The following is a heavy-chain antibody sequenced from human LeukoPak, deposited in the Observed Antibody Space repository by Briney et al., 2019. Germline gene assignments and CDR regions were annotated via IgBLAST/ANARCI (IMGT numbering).Heavy chain of an antibody. J-gene: IGHJ5*02. Sequence: PGGSLRLSCAASGFSVGTNYMTWARQAPGKGLEWVSIIYSGGITYYADSVKGRFTISRDNSKNTVYLQMSSLRVEDAAVYYCARAVGCKSTSCYGNRFAPWGQGTLVTVSS. CDR3: ARAVGCKSTSCYGNRFAP. CDR1: GFSVGTNY. V-gene: IGHV3-53*01. D-gene: IGHD2-2*01. CDR2: IYSGGIT.